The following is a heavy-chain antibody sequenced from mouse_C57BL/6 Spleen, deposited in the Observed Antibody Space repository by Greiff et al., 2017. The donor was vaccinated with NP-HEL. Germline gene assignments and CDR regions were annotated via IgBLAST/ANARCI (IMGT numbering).Heavy chain of an antibody. J-gene: IGHJ3*01. CDR1: GYAFTNYL. CDR3: ARDDDYDGFAY. Sequence: VKLMESGAELVRPGTSVKVSCKASGYAFTNYLIEWVKQRPGQGLEWIGVINPGSGGTNYNEKFKGKATLTADKSSSTAYMQLSSLTSEDSAVYFCARDDDYDGFAYWGQGTLVTVSA. D-gene: IGHD2-4*01. CDR2: INPGSGGT. V-gene: IGHV1-54*01.